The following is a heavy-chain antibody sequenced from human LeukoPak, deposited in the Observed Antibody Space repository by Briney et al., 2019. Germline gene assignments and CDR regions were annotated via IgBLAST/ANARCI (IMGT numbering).Heavy chain of an antibody. J-gene: IGHJ4*02. Sequence: PGGSLRLSCAAFGIFVSNNYMSWVRQAPGKGLEWVSVMYSGGTRKYADSVKGRFTISRDSSKSTVYLQMNSLRAEDTALYYCARQNDYYFDYWGQGTLVTVSS. V-gene: IGHV3-66*04. CDR3: ARQNDYYFDY. D-gene: IGHD2-21*02. CDR2: MYSGGTR. CDR1: GIFVSNNY.